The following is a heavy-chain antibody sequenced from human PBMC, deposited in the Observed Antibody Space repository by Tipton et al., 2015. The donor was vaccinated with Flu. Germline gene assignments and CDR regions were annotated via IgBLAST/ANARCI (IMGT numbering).Heavy chain of an antibody. CDR1: GDALSSSGYY. D-gene: IGHD3-22*01. Sequence: TLSLTCTVSGDALSSSGYYWSWIRRPPGKGLEWIGSIYYSGSTYYNPSLKSRVTISVDTSKNQFSLKLSSVTAADTAVYYCARLRANYYDSSGYSDYWGQGTLVTVSS. CDR2: IYYSGST. J-gene: IGHJ4*02. V-gene: IGHV4-39*07. CDR3: ARLRANYYDSSGYSDY.